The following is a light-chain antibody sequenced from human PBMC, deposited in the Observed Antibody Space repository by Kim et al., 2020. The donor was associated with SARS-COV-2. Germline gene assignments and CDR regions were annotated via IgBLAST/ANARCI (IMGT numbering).Light chain of an antibody. CDR1: QRISSY. V-gene: IGKV1-39*01. CDR3: QQSYSTPRT. J-gene: IGKJ1*01. Sequence: AAGGDRVTTACRASQRISSYVNWDQQKPGKAPKRLIYAASSLQSGVPSRFSGSGAGTDCTLTNSSLQPEDFATYYCQQSYSTPRTFGQGTKVDIK. CDR2: AAS.